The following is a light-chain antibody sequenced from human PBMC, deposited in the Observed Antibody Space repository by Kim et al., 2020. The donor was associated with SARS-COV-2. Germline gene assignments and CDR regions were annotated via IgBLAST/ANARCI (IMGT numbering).Light chain of an antibody. V-gene: IGLV10-54*01. CDR1: SNNVGNQG. CDR3: SAWDRSLRGWL. J-gene: IGLJ2*01. Sequence: QAGLTQPPSVSKDLRQTATLTCTGNSNNVGNQGAAWLQQHQGHPPKVLFYRNNKRPSGISERLSASRSGNTASLTITGLQPEDEADYYCSAWDRSLRGWLLGGGPQRTVL. CDR2: RNN.